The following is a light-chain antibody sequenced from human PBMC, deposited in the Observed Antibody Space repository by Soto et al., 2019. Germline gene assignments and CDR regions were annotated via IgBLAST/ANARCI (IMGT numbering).Light chain of an antibody. CDR3: QQYAVSPET. Sequence: EVVLTQSPAILSLFPGERAALSCRASQDVGSSYLAWYQQKPGQAPRLLIYGASGRARGIPDRFSGSGSGTDFTLTFRGLEPEDFAVYYCQQYAVSPETFGQGTTVEV. J-gene: IGKJ1*01. V-gene: IGKV3-20*01. CDR2: GAS. CDR1: QDVGSSY.